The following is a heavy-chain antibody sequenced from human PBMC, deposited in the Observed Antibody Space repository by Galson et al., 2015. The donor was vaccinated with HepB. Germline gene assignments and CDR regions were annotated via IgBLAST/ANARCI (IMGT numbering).Heavy chain of an antibody. V-gene: IGHV3-21*01. CDR3: ARDIRSRIVVVPAAACDY. J-gene: IGHJ4*02. CDR1: GFTFSSYS. Sequence: SLRLSCAASGFTFSSYSMNWVRQAPGKGLEWVSSISSSSSYIYYADSVKGRFTISRDNAKNSLYLQMNSLRAEDTAVYYCARDIRSRIVVVPAAACDYWGQGTLVTVSS. D-gene: IGHD2-2*01. CDR2: ISSSSSYI.